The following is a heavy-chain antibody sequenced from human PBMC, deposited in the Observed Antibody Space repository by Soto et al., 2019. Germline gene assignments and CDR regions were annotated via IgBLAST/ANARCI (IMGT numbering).Heavy chain of an antibody. CDR1: GASITSDDFY. V-gene: IGHV4-30-4*01. CDR2: IYYSGST. D-gene: IGHD2-21*01. Sequence: QVQLQESGPGLVKPSQTLSLTCTVSGASITSDDFYWSWIRQPPGKGLEWIGYIYYSGSTYYNPSLKSRVSFSIDTSKNQFSLKLTSVTAADTAVYYCARSTGRYWGQGTLVTVSS. CDR3: ARSTGRY. J-gene: IGHJ4*02.